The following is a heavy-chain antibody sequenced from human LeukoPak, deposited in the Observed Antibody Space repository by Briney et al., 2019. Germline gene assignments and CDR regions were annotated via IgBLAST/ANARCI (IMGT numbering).Heavy chain of an antibody. J-gene: IGHJ3*02. D-gene: IGHD3-9*01. CDR3: AKGHTIAHDAFDI. CDR2: ISGSGGST. Sequence: GGSLRLSCAASGFTFSSYAMSWVRQAPGKGLEWVSAISGSGGSTYYADSVKGRFTISRDNSKNTLYLQMNNLRAEDTAVYYCAKGHTIAHDAFDIWGQGTMVTVSS. V-gene: IGHV3-23*01. CDR1: GFTFSSYA.